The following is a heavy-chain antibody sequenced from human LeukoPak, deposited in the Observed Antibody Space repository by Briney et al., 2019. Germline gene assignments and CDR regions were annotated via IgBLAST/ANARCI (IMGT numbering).Heavy chain of an antibody. D-gene: IGHD6-19*01. CDR3: AKLGYSSDCYILRNEYLQH. CDR2: IKQDGSEK. J-gene: IGHJ1*01. Sequence: PGGSLRLSCAASGFIFSNYEMNWVRQAPGKGLEWVANIKQDGSEKYYVDSVKGRFTISRDNAKNSLYLQMNSLRAEDTAVYYCAKLGYSSDCYILRNEYLQHWGQGSLVIVSS. V-gene: IGHV3-7*01. CDR1: GFIFSNYE.